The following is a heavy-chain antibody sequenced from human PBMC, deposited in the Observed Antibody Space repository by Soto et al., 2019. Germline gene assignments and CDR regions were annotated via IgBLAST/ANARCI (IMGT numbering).Heavy chain of an antibody. CDR2: INHSGST. CDR1: GGSFSGYY. D-gene: IGHD6-6*01. J-gene: IGHJ4*02. Sequence: SEPLSLTCAVYGGSFSGYYWSWIRQPPGKGLEWIGEINHSGSTNYNPSLKSRVTISVDTSKNQFSLKLSSVTAADTAVYYCARYGEYSSSYYFDYWGQGTLVTVSS. V-gene: IGHV4-34*01. CDR3: ARYGEYSSSYYFDY.